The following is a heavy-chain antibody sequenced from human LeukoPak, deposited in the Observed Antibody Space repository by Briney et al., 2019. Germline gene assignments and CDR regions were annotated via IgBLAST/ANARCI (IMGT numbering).Heavy chain of an antibody. D-gene: IGHD3-3*01. V-gene: IGHV3-23*01. CDR3: ARDAIFGVVIIPVNWFDP. CDR2: ISGSGGST. Sequence: GGSLRLSCAASGFTFSSYAMSWVRQAPGKGLEWVSAISGSGGSTYYADSVKGRFTISRDNAKNSLYLQMNSLRAEDTAVYYCARDAIFGVVIIPVNWFDPWGQGTLVTVSS. CDR1: GFTFSSYA. J-gene: IGHJ5*02.